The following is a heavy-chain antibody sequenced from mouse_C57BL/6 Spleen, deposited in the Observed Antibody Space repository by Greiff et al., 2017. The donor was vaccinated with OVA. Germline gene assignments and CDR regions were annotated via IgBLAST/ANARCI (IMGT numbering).Heavy chain of an antibody. CDR3: ARSGRVVATDFDY. CDR1: GYAFSSSW. V-gene: IGHV1-82*01. CDR2: IYPGDGDT. J-gene: IGHJ2*01. Sequence: QVQLQQSGPELVKPGASVKISCKASGYAFSSSWMNWVKQRPGKGLEWIGRIYPGDGDTNYNGKFKGKATLTADKSSSTAYMQLSSLTSEDSAVYFCARSGRVVATDFDYWGQGTTLTVSS. D-gene: IGHD1-1*01.